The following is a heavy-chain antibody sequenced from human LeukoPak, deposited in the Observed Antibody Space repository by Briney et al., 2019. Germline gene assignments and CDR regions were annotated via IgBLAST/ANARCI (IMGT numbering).Heavy chain of an antibody. Sequence: VQPGGSLRLSCAASGFTFSSYWMSWVRQAPGKGLEWVANIKQDGSEKYYVDSVKGRVTISRDNAKNSLYLQMNSLRAEDTAVYYCASHPYDILTGYYKYYFDYWGQGTLVTVSS. D-gene: IGHD3-9*01. V-gene: IGHV3-7*03. CDR3: ASHPYDILTGYYKYYFDY. CDR1: GFTFSSYW. CDR2: IKQDGSEK. J-gene: IGHJ4*02.